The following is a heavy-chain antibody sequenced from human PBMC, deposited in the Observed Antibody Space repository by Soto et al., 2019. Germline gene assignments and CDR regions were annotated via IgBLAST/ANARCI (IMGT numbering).Heavy chain of an antibody. J-gene: IGHJ4*02. CDR1: GGTFSSYA. Sequence: GASVKVSCKASGGTFSSYAISWVRQAPGQGLEWMGGIIPIFGTANYAQKFQGRVTITADESTNTAYMELSSLRSEDTAVYYCAFSYYDSIPDYWGQGTLVTVSS. CDR3: AFSYYDSIPDY. D-gene: IGHD3-22*01. CDR2: IIPIFGTA. V-gene: IGHV1-69*13.